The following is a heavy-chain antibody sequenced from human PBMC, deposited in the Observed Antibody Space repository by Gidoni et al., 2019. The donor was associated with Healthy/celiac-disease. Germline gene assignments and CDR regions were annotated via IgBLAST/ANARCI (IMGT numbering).Heavy chain of an antibody. J-gene: IGHJ4*02. CDR3: ARSPRDYFDY. CDR2: ISSSSSTI. CDR1: GFTFSSYS. Sequence: EVQLVESGGGLVQPGGSLRLSCAASGFTFSSYSMNWVRQAPGKGLEWFSYISSSSSTIYYADSVKGRFTISRDNAKNSLYLQMNSLRAEDTAVYYCARSPRDYFDYWGQGTLVTVSS. V-gene: IGHV3-48*01.